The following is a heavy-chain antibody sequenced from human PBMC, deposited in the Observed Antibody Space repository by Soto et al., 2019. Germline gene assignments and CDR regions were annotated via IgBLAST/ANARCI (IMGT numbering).Heavy chain of an antibody. CDR3: ATVYSYGPYYYYGMDV. V-gene: IGHV5-51*01. CDR2: IYPGDSDT. CDR1: GYSFTSYW. J-gene: IGHJ6*02. D-gene: IGHD5-18*01. Sequence: GESLKISCKGSGYSFTSYWIGWVRQMPGKGLEWMGIIYPGDSDTRYSPSFQGQVTISADKSISTAYLQWSSLKASDTAMYYCATVYSYGPYYYYGMDVWGQGTTVTVSS.